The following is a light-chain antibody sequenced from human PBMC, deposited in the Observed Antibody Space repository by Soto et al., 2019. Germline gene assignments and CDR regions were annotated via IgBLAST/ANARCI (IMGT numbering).Light chain of an antibody. CDR2: DTS. J-gene: IGKJ4*01. CDR1: QGIGDT. V-gene: IGKV3-15*01. CDR3: QPYNNWPLT. Sequence: EVVMRQSPATLSVSPGXGATLSCRASQGIGDTLAWYQHKPGQTPRLLIYDTSTRATGVPTRFSGSRSGAEFTLTIHSLQSEDFAVYYCQPYNNWPLTFGGGTKVDIK.